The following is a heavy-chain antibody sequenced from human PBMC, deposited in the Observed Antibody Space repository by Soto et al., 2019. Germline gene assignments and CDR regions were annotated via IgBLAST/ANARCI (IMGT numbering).Heavy chain of an antibody. J-gene: IGHJ4*02. D-gene: IGHD2-15*01. CDR3: ARLGPQRGYCGGGSCSPDY. Sequence: QVQLVQSGAEVKKPGSSVKVSCKASGGTFSSYTISWVRQAPGQGLEWMGRIIPILGIANYAQKFQGRVTITADKSTGTAYMELSSLRSEDTAVYYCARLGPQRGYCGGGSCSPDYWGQGTLVTVSS. CDR1: GGTFSSYT. CDR2: IIPILGIA. V-gene: IGHV1-69*02.